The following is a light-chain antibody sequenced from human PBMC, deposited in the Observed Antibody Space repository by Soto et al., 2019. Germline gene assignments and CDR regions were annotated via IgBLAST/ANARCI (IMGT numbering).Light chain of an antibody. V-gene: IGKV3-15*01. CDR1: QSVSSN. CDR3: QQYNNWPRT. CDR2: GAS. J-gene: IGKJ1*01. Sequence: EIVMTQSPATLSVSPGERATLSCRASQSVSSNLAWYQQKPGQAPRLLIYGASTRAIGFPARFSGSGSGTEFTLTINSLQSEDFAVYYCQQYNNWPRTFGQGTKVEIK.